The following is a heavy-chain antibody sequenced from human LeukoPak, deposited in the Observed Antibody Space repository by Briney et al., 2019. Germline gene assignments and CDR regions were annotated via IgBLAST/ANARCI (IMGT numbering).Heavy chain of an antibody. CDR1: GGSISSYY. V-gene: IGHV4-59*01. CDR2: IYYSGST. D-gene: IGHD3-9*01. J-gene: IGHJ6*02. CDR3: AREGYDILTGYQTRHKYYYYAMDV. Sequence: PSETLSLTCTVSGGSISSYYWSWIRQPPGKGMEWIGYIYYSGSTNYNPSLKSRVTISVDTSKNQFSLKLSSVTAADTAVYYCAREGYDILTGYQTRHKYYYYAMDVWGQGTTVTVSS.